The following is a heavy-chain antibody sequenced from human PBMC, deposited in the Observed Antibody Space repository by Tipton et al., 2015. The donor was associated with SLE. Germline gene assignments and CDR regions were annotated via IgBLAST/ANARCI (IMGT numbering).Heavy chain of an antibody. CDR3: AKESRSSSWYDY. D-gene: IGHD6-13*01. J-gene: IGHJ4*02. V-gene: IGHV3-23*01. Sequence: SLRLSCAASGFTFSSYAMGWVRQAPGKGLEWVLAISGSGGSTYYADSVKGRFTISRDNSKNTLYLQMNSLRAEDTAVYYCAKESRSSSWYDYWGQGTLVTVSS. CDR1: GFTFSSYA. CDR2: ISGSGGST.